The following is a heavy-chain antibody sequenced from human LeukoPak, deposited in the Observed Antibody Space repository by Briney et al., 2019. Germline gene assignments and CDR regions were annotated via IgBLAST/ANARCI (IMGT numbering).Heavy chain of an antibody. J-gene: IGHJ4*02. CDR1: GFTFSSYS. CDR3: ARDPTDSYCSGGSCLIFFDY. V-gene: IGHV3-48*04. D-gene: IGHD2-15*01. Sequence: GGSLRLSCAASGFTFSSYSMNWVRQAPGKGLEWVSYISSSSSTIYYADSVKGRFTISRDNAKNSLYLQMNSLRAEDTAVYYCARDPTDSYCSGGSCLIFFDYWGQGTLVTVSS. CDR2: ISSSSSTI.